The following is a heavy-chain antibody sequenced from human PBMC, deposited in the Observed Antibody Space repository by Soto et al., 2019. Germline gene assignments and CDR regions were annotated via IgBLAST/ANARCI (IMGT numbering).Heavy chain of an antibody. CDR2: INPSGGST. CDR3: AREGVTTYYFDY. V-gene: IGHV1-46*03. Sequence: ASVKVSCKASGYTFTSYHMHWVRQAPGQGLEWMGIINPSGGSTSYAQKFQGRVTMTRDTSTSTVYMELSSLRSEDTAVYYCAREGVTTYYFDYWGQGTLVTVSS. CDR1: GYTFTSYH. D-gene: IGHD4-17*01. J-gene: IGHJ4*02.